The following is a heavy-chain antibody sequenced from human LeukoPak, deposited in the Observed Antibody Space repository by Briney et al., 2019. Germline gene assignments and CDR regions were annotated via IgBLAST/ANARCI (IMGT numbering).Heavy chain of an antibody. CDR3: AREVRSDYYGSGSHYFDY. CDR1: GFTFSSYA. V-gene: IGHV3-30*04. J-gene: IGHJ4*02. CDR2: ISYDGSNK. Sequence: GGSLRLSCAASGFTFSSYAMHWVRQAPGKGLEWVAVISYDGSNKYYADSVKGRFTISRDNSKNTLYLQMNSLRAEDTAVYYCAREVRSDYYGSGSHYFDYWGQGTLVTVSP. D-gene: IGHD3-10*01.